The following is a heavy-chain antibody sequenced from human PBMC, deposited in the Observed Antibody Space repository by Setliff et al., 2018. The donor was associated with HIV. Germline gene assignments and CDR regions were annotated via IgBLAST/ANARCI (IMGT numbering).Heavy chain of an antibody. CDR1: GYSFTSYW. Sequence: GESLKISCKGSGYSFTSYWIGWVRQMPGKGLEWMGIIYPGDSDIRYSPSFEGQVTISADKSISTAYLQWSSLKATDTAIYYCARSPIRYCSSGSCYSGFDQWGQGTPVTVSS. CDR3: ARSPIRYCSSGSCYSGFDQ. V-gene: IGHV5-51*01. CDR2: IYPGDSDI. D-gene: IGHD2-15*01. J-gene: IGHJ4*02.